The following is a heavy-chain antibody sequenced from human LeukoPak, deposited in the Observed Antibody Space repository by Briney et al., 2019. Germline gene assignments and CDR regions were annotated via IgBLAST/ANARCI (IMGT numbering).Heavy chain of an antibody. D-gene: IGHD4-17*01. Sequence: GRSLRLSCAASGFTFSSYGMHWVRQAPGKGLEWVAVIWYDGSNKYYADSVKGRFTISRDNSKNTLYLRMNSLRAEDTAVYYCARDITVTTGLDYWGQGTLVTVSS. V-gene: IGHV3-33*01. CDR1: GFTFSSYG. J-gene: IGHJ4*02. CDR2: IWYDGSNK. CDR3: ARDITVTTGLDY.